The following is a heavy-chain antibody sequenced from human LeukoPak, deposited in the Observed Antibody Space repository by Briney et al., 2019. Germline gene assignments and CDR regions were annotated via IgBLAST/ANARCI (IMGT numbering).Heavy chain of an antibody. V-gene: IGHV2-5*01. J-gene: IGHJ4*02. CDR3: AHRLRESRFDY. Sequence: SGPTLANPTQTLTLTCTFSGFSLSTSAVGVAWIRQPPGKALEWLALIYWNDDKRYSPSLKSRLTITEDTSKNQVVLTMTNMDPVDTATYYCAHRLRESRFDYWGQGTLVTVSS. CDR2: IYWNDDK. CDR1: GFSLSTSAVG.